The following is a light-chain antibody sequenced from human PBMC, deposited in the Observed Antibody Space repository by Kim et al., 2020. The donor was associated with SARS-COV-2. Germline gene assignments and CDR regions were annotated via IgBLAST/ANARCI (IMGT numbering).Light chain of an antibody. J-gene: IGKJ1*01. CDR1: QSVGGNS. CDR2: GAS. CDR3: QQYGSSPWT. Sequence: EVVLTQSPGTLSLSPGERATLSCRASQSVGGNSLAWYQQKPGQAPGLLISGASSRVTGIPDRFSGSGSATDFTLTISRLEPEDFAVYYCQQYGSSPWTFGQGHEVDIK. V-gene: IGKV3-20*01.